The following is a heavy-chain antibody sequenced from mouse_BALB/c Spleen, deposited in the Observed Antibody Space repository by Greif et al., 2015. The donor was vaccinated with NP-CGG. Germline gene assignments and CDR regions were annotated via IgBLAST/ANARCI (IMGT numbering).Heavy chain of an antibody. D-gene: IGHD4-1*01. CDR3: ARRTGTEAMDY. CDR1: GYTFTDYY. J-gene: IGHJ4*01. V-gene: IGHV1-84*02. Sequence: QVQLQQPGPELVNPGASVTISCTASGYTFTDYYINWLRRKPGQGLAWIGWIYPGSGNTMCNEKFKGKSTLTVDTSTSTAYMQFSSLTYEDTAVYFCARRTGTEAMDYWGQGTSVTVSS. CDR2: IYPGSGNT.